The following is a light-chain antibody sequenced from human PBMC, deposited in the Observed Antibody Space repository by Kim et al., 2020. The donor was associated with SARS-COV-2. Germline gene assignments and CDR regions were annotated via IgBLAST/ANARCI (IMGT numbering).Light chain of an antibody. V-gene: IGLV2-11*01. Sequence: QSALTQPRSVSGSPGQSVTISCTGTSSDIGAYNYVSWFQLHPGKAPRLIIHDVNKRPSGVPDRFSGSKSGNTASLTVSGLQPEDEGDYYCYSYAGYTLKRLFGGGTPLTVL. CDR1: SSDIGAYNY. J-gene: IGLJ2*01. CDR2: DVN. CDR3: YSYAGYTLKRL.